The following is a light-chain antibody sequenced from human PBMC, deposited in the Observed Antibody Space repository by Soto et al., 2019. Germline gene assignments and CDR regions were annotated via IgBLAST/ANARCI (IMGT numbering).Light chain of an antibody. CDR3: QQHISWPLT. CDR1: QSVTNS. CDR2: DAS. J-gene: IGKJ4*01. V-gene: IGKV3-11*01. Sequence: ELVLTQSPVTLSLSPGERATLSCRASQSVTNSLAWYQQKPGQAPRLLVYDASNRATGIPTRFSGSGSGTDFTLTISNLEPEDFAVYYCQQHISWPLTFGGGTKVEIK.